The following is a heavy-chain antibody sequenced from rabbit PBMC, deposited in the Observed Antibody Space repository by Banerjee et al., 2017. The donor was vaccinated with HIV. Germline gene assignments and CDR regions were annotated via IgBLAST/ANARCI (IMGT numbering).Heavy chain of an antibody. CDR1: GFSFSSSYW. J-gene: IGHJ4*01. D-gene: IGHD1-1*01. CDR3: ARRGAGSSGYDFFNL. V-gene: IGHV1S45*01. Sequence: QEQLEESGGDLVKPEGSLTLTCTASGFSFSSSYWICWVRQAPGKGLEWIACIYAGSSGSTYYASWAKGRFAISKTSSTTVTLQMTSLTAADTATFFCARRGAGSSGYDFFNLWGPGTLVTVS. CDR2: IYAGSSGST.